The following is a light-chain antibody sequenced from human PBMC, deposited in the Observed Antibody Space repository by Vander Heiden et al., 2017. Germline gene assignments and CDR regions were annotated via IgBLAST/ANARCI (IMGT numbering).Light chain of an antibody. CDR2: VDN. CDR1: SSDVGSNY. V-gene: IGLV1-51*01. J-gene: IGLJ2*01. Sequence: QSVLTQPPSVSAAPGQKVTISSGGSSSDVGSNYVFCYQQLSGTAPNLLIYVDNRRTSGIPDRFFCSKSGTSATTTTTGVQAGEEADDYWDAQDSSMSVLVFGRGTKLTVL. CDR3: DAQDSSMSVLV.